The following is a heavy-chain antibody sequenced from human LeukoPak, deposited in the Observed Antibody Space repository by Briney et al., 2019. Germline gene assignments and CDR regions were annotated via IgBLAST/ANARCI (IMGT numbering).Heavy chain of an antibody. CDR2: ITRDGNEK. D-gene: IGHD5-18*01. V-gene: IGHV3-7*01. CDR3: ASLDTALLNSAY. J-gene: IGHJ4*02. CDR1: GLIFSTYW. Sequence: GGSLRLSCGVSGLIFSTYWMTWVRQAPGKGLEWVATITRDGNEKYYVDSVKGRFTISRDDAKNSLYLQMNNLRVEDTAVYYCASLDTALLNSAYWGQGTLVTVSS.